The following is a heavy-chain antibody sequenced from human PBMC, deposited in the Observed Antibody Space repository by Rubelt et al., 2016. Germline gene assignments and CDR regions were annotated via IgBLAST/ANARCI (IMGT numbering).Heavy chain of an antibody. CDR1: GGSFSGYY. Sequence: QLQLQQWGAGLLKPSETLSLTCAVYGGSFSGYYWSWIRQPPGKGLEWIGEINHSGSTNYNPSLKSRVTISVDTSKNQVSLKLSSVTAADTAVYYCARGADYWGQGTLVTVSS. J-gene: IGHJ4*02. CDR3: ARGADY. V-gene: IGHV4-34*01. CDR2: INHSGST.